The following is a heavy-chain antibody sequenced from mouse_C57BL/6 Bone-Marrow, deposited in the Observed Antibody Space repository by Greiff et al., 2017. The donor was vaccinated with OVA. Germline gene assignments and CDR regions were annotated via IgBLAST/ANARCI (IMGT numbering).Heavy chain of an antibody. J-gene: IGHJ2*01. CDR3: TRGYYFDY. CDR2: IDPTNDYT. V-gene: IGHV1-4*01. Sequence: VQLQQSGAELARPGASVKMSCKASGYTFTSYTIHWVKQRPGQGLEWIGYIDPTNDYTNYNQKFKGKATLTADKSSSTAYMQLSSLTSEDSAVYYCTRGYYFDYWGQGTTLTVS. CDR1: GYTFTSYT.